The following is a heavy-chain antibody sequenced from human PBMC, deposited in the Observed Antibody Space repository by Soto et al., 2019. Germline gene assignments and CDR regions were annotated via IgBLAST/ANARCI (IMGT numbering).Heavy chain of an antibody. D-gene: IGHD3-16*01. CDR1: GGTFSSYY. CDR3: ARTLQTWRGGWYFDL. V-gene: IGHV1-69*01. Sequence: VQLVQSGAVVKKPGSSVKVSCKASGGTFSSYYINWVRQAPGQGLEWMGGIIPIFGTANYAQKFQGRVTLTADESTSTAHLELSRLRNEDTAVYYCARTLQTWRGGWYFDLWGRGTLVTVSS. J-gene: IGHJ2*01. CDR2: IIPIFGTA.